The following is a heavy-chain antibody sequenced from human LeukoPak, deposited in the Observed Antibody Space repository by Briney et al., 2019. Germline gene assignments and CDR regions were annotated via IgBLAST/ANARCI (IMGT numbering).Heavy chain of an antibody. CDR1: GFTFSSYS. CDR2: ISSSSSYI. J-gene: IGHJ5*02. D-gene: IGHD2-15*01. CDR3: ARGGRYCSGGSCYSAGWFDP. Sequence: GGSLRLSCAASGFTFSSYSMNWVRQAPGKGLEWVSSISSSSSYIYYADSAKGRFTISRDNAKNSLYLQMNSLRAEDTAVYYCARGGRYCSGGSCYSAGWFDPWGQGTLVTVSS. V-gene: IGHV3-21*01.